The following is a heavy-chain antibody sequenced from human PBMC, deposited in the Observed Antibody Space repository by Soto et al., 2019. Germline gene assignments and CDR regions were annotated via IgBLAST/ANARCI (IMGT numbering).Heavy chain of an antibody. V-gene: IGHV4-4*02. J-gene: IGHJ4*02. Sequence: QVQLQESGPGLVKPSGNLSLTCAVSVGSISSSNWWSWVRQPPGKGLEWIGEIYHSGSTNYNPSLKSRVTISVAKSKNQFTLKLSSVTAADTAVDYCARAAMGGSSWPGDYWGQGTMVTVSS. CDR2: IYHSGST. CDR3: ARAAMGGSSWPGDY. D-gene: IGHD6-13*01. CDR1: VGSISSSNW.